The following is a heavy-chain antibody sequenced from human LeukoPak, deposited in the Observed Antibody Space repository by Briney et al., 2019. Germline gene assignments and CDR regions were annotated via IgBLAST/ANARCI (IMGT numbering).Heavy chain of an antibody. CDR1: GFTFSSYA. J-gene: IGHJ4*02. CDR2: ISYDGSNK. CDR3: ATWELLDY. Sequence: PGGSLRLSCAASGFTFSSYAMHWVRQAPGKGLEWVAVISYDGSNKYYADSVKGRFTISRDNSKNTLYLQMNSLRAEDTAVYYCATWELLDYWGQGTLVTVSS. D-gene: IGHD1-26*01. V-gene: IGHV3-30-3*01.